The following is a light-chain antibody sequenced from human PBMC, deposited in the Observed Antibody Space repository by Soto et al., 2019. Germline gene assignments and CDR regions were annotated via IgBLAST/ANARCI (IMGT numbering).Light chain of an antibody. CDR2: AAS. CDR1: QDIRSF. CDR3: QQYDNLPSIT. Sequence: DMQVPRCPSKRSASGGDRVTSTCRVSQDIRSFLAWYQQEPGKAPKLLIYAASTLQSGVPSGFSGSGSGTDFTFTISSLQPEDIATYYCQQYDNLPSITFGQGTRLEIK. J-gene: IGKJ5*01. V-gene: IGKV1-9*01.